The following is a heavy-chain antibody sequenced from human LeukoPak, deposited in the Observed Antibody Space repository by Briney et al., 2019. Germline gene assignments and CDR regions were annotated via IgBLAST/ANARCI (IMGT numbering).Heavy chain of an antibody. Sequence: GRSLRLSCAASGFTFSSYGMHWVRQAPGKGLEWVVVISYDGSNKYYADSVKGRFTISRDNSKNTLYLQMNSLRAEDTAVYYCAKSFSMIVPDYWGQGTLVTVSS. CDR3: AKSFSMIVPDY. CDR2: ISYDGSNK. D-gene: IGHD3-22*01. V-gene: IGHV3-30*18. J-gene: IGHJ4*02. CDR1: GFTFSSYG.